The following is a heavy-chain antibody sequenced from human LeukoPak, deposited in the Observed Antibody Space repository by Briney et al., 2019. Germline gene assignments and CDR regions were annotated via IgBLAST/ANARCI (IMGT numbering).Heavy chain of an antibody. V-gene: IGHV3-30*18. D-gene: IGHD4-23*01. CDR1: GFTFSSYG. CDR2: ISSDGSDK. CDR3: AKGSATTVVTIDY. J-gene: IGHJ4*02. Sequence: GKSLRLSCAASGFTFSSYGMHWVRQAPGKGLEWVAVISSDGSDKYYADSVKGRFTISRDNSKNTMYLQMNSLRDEDTAVYYCAKGSATTVVTIDYWGQGTLVTVSS.